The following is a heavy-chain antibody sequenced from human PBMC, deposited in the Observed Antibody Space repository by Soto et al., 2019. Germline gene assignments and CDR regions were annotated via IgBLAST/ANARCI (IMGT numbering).Heavy chain of an antibody. D-gene: IGHD3-16*01. CDR3: ARVSLISGAFDI. V-gene: IGHV4-4*07. CDR2: IYTSGST. Sequence: SETLSLARPVSGGSISSCYPSWIRQPAGKGLEWIGRIYTSGSTNYNPSLKSRVTMSVDTSKNQFSLKLSSVTAADTAVYYCARVSLISGAFDIWGQGTMVTVSS. CDR1: GGSISSCY. J-gene: IGHJ3*02.